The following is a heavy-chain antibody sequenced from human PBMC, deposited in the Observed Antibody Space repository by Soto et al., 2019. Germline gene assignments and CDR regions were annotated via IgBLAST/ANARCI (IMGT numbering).Heavy chain of an antibody. CDR1: GFTFSSYG. J-gene: IGHJ6*02. D-gene: IGHD1-26*01. V-gene: IGHV3-30*18. CDR2: ISYDGSNK. CDR3: AKEWAPHYYSYGMDV. Sequence: QVQLLESGGGVVQPWRSLRLSCAASGFTFSSYGMHWVRQAPGKGLERVAVISYDGSNKYYADSVKGRFTISRDNSKNTLDLQMNSLRAEATDVYYCAKEWAPHYYSYGMDVWGQGTTVTVSS.